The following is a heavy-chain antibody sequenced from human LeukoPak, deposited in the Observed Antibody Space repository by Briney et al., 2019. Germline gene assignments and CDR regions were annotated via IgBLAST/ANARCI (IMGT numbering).Heavy chain of an antibody. D-gene: IGHD7-27*01. J-gene: IGHJ6*02. Sequence: PGGSLRLSCAASRFTFSDSWMSWFRQAPGKGPEWVANIKEDESEKHYVDSVKGRFTVSRDNAKSSLFLQMNSLRVEDTAVYYCATYKNWVAGDVWGQGTTVSVSS. CDR1: RFTFSDSW. CDR3: ATYKNWVAGDV. V-gene: IGHV3-7*01. CDR2: IKEDESEK.